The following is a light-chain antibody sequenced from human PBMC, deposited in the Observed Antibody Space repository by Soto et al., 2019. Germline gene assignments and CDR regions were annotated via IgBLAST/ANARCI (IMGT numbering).Light chain of an antibody. CDR3: QHRSDSWT. J-gene: IGKJ1*01. Sequence: EIVLTQSPATLSLSPGERATLSCRASQSLGIYLAWYQQKLGQPPRLLIYDASNRATGIPARFSGSGSGTDFTLPITSLEPEDSAVYFCQHRSDSWTFGQGTKVEIK. V-gene: IGKV3-11*01. CDR2: DAS. CDR1: QSLGIY.